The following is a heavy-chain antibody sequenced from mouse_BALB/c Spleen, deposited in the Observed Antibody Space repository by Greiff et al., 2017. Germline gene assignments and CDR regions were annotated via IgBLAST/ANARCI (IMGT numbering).Heavy chain of an antibody. CDR3: ARDYDYGHYFDY. CDR2: ISCYNGAT. J-gene: IGHJ2*01. D-gene: IGHD2-4*01. CDR1: GYSFTGYY. Sequence: LVKTGASVKISCKASGYSFTGYYMHWVKQSHGKSLEWIGYISCYNGATSYNQKFKGKATFTVDTSSSTAYMQFNSLTSEDSAVYYCARDYDYGHYFDYWGQGTTLTVSS. V-gene: IGHV1S34*01.